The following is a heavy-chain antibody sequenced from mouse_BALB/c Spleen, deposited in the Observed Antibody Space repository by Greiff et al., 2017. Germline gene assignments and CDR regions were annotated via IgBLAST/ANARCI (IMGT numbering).Heavy chain of an antibody. CDR2: IWAGGST. V-gene: IGHV2-9*02. J-gene: IGHJ4*01. CDR3: ARNGYDGWYAMDY. CDR1: GFSLTSYG. D-gene: IGHD2-2*01. Sequence: VQLQQSGPGLVAPSQSLSITCTVSGFSLTSYGVHWVRQPPGKGLEWLGVIWAGGSTNYNSALMSRLSISKDNSKSQVFLKMNSLQTDDTAMYYCARNGYDGWYAMDYWGQGTSVTVSS.